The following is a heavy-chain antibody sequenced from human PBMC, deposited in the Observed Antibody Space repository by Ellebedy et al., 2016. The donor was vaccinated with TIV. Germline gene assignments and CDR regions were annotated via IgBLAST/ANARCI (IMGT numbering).Heavy chain of an antibody. CDR3: ARGGSSYGEAWDYFDY. Sequence: MPSETLSLTCAVSGGSINSNVYSWSWVRQPPGKGLEWIGNTYHSGSTNYNPSLKSRVTISVDKSKNQFSLKLNSVTAADTAVYFCARGGSSYGEAWDYFDYWGQGTLVTVSS. D-gene: IGHD4-17*01. CDR1: GGSINSNVYS. CDR2: TYHSGST. J-gene: IGHJ4*02. V-gene: IGHV4-39*07.